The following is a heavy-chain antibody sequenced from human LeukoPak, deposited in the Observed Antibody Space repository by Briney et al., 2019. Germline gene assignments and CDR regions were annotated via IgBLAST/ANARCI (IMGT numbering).Heavy chain of an antibody. CDR2: IHSSGST. CDR1: GSSISSSGYY. D-gene: IGHD6-19*01. V-gene: IGHV4-39*02. Sequence: SETLSLTCTLSGSSISSSGYYWGWIRQPPGKGLERIGSIHSSGSTYYNPSLKSRVTISIDTSKNKFSLKLSSVTAADTAVYYCARETEVPGGRSWDFWGQGTLVTVSS. CDR3: ARETEVPGGRSWDF. J-gene: IGHJ4*02.